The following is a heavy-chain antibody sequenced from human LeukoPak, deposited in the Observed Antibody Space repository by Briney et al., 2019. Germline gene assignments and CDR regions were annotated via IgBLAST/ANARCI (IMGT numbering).Heavy chain of an antibody. CDR1: GGTFSSYA. V-gene: IGHV1-69*04. J-gene: IGHJ4*02. CDR3: ARSGNNAY. Sequence: GSSVKVSCKASGGTFSSYAISWVRQTPGQGLEWMGRIITILGIANYAQKFQGRVTITADQSTSTAYMELSSLRSEATAVDYCARSGNNAYWSQGTLVTVSS. D-gene: IGHD1/OR15-1a*01. CDR2: IITILGIA.